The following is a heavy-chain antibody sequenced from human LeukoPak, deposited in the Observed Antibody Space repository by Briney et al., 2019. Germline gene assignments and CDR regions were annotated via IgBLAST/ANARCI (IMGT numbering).Heavy chain of an antibody. D-gene: IGHD1-26*01. Sequence: PSGTLSLTCTVSGGSISSYYWSWIRQPPGKGLEWIGYIYYSGSTNYNPSLKSRVTISVDTSKNQFSLKLSSVTAADTAVYYCARARELLPNFDYWGQGTLVTVSS. J-gene: IGHJ4*02. V-gene: IGHV4-59*01. CDR3: ARARELLPNFDY. CDR2: IYYSGST. CDR1: GGSISSYY.